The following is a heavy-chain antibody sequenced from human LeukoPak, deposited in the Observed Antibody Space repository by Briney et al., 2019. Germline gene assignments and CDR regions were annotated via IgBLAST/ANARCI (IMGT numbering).Heavy chain of an antibody. CDR2: ISYDGSNK. V-gene: IGHV3-30*18. CDR1: GFTFSSYG. CDR3: AKEGGYSYGHAFDY. Sequence: PGGSLRLSCAASGFTFSSYGMHWVRQAPGKGLEWVAVISYDGSNKYYADSVKGRCTISRDNSKNTLYLQMNSLRAEDTAVYYCAKEGGYSYGHAFDYWGQGTLVTVSS. D-gene: IGHD5-18*01. J-gene: IGHJ4*02.